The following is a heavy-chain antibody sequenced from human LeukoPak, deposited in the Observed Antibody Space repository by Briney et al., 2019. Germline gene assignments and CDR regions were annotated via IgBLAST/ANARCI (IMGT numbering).Heavy chain of an antibody. CDR1: GGSISSYY. D-gene: IGHD1-26*01. V-gene: IGHV4-59*08. J-gene: IGHJ4*02. CDR3: ARRWGGATSGFDY. CDR2: IYSSGST. Sequence: SDTLSLTCTVSGGSISSYYWNWIRQSPGKGLEWIGYIYSSGSTNYNPSLRSRVTISVDTSKNQFSLKLSSVTAADTAVYYCARRWGGATSGFDYWGQGTLVTVSS.